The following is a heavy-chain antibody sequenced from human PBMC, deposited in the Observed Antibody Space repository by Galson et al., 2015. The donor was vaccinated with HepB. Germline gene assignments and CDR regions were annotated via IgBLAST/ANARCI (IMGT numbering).Heavy chain of an antibody. J-gene: IGHJ4*02. Sequence: SVKVSCKASGGTFSSYAISWVRQAPGQGLEWVGRIIPILGIANYAQKFQGRVTITADKSTSTAYMELSSLRSEDTAVYYCARGSMIVGSMKGWGQGTLVTVSS. D-gene: IGHD3-22*01. CDR1: GGTFSSYA. CDR3: ARGSMIVGSMKG. V-gene: IGHV1-69*04. CDR2: IIPILGIA.